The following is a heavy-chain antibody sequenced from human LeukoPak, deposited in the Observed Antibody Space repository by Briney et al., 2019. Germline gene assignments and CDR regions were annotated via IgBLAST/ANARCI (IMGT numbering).Heavy chain of an antibody. CDR1: GGSISSGSYY. J-gene: IGHJ4*02. D-gene: IGHD4-23*01. V-gene: IGHV4-61*02. Sequence: PSQTLSLTCTVSGGSISSGSYYWSWIRQPAGKGLEWIGRIYTSGSTNYNPSLKSRVTISVDTSKNQFSLKLSSVTAADTAVYYCARGSTGVTPYFDYWGQGTLVTVSS. CDR3: ARGSTGVTPYFDY. CDR2: IYTSGST.